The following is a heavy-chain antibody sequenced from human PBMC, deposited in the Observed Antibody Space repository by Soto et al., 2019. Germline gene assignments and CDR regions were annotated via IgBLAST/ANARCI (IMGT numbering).Heavy chain of an antibody. D-gene: IGHD4-17*01. V-gene: IGHV3-7*01. Sequence: GGSLRLSCAASGFTFSSYWMSWVRQAPGKGLEWVANIKQDGSEKYYVDSVKGRFTISRDNAKNSLYLQMNSLRAEDTAVYYCARGMYGDYYYYYGMDVWGQGTTVTVSS. CDR3: ARGMYGDYYYYYGMDV. CDR1: GFTFSSYW. J-gene: IGHJ6*02. CDR2: IKQDGSEK.